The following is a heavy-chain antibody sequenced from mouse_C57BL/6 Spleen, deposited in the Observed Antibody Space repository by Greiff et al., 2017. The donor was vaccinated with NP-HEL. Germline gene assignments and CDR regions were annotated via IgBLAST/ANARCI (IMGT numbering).Heavy chain of an antibody. V-gene: IGHV5-17*01. J-gene: IGHJ4*01. CDR1: GFTFSDYG. CDR3: ARKARTFTTVGVDY. D-gene: IGHD1-1*01. CDR2: ISSGSSTI. Sequence: EVHLVESGGGLVKPGGSLKLSCAASGFTFSDYGMHWVRQAPEKGLEWVAYISSGSSTIYYADTVKGRFTISRDNAKNTRSLQMTSLRSEDTAMYYCARKARTFTTVGVDYWGQGTSVTVSS.